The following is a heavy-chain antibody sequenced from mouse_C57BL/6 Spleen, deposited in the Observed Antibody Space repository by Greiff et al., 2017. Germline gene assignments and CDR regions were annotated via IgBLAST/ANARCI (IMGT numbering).Heavy chain of an antibody. J-gene: IGHJ4*01. V-gene: IGHV1-80*01. CDR3: ARDYGSYYAMDD. CDR2: IYPGDGDT. D-gene: IGHD1-1*01. CDR1: GYAFSSYW. Sequence: QVQLQQSGAELVKPGASVKISCKASGYAFSSYWMNWVKQRPGKGLEWIGQIYPGDGDTNYNGQFKGKATLTADKSSSTAYMQLSSLTSEDSAVYFCARDYGSYYAMDDWGQGTSVTVAS.